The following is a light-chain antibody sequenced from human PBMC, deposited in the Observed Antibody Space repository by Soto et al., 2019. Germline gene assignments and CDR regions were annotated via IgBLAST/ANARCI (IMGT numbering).Light chain of an antibody. Sequence: QSVLTQPASVSGSPGQSITIACTGTSRDVGNYKFVSWYQQHPGKVPKLLMYEVSNRPSGISNRFSGSKSGNTASLTISGLQAEDEADYSCSAYTITNTVLFGGGTKLTVL. V-gene: IGLV2-14*01. CDR1: SRDVGNYKF. CDR3: SAYTITNTVL. CDR2: EVS. J-gene: IGLJ2*01.